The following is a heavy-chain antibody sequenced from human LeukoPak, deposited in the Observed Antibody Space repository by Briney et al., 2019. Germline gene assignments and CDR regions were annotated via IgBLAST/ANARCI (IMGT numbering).Heavy chain of an antibody. CDR2: IRHRGNT. Sequence: PSETLSLTCAVYGGSFSGYYWGWIRQPPGKGLEWIASIRHRGNTFYNPSFKSRVTISVDTSNNRLSLRLSSVTAADTAVYYCARLRDGRWLLEYWGQGTLVTVSS. CDR3: ARLRDGRWLLEY. CDR1: GGSFSGYY. J-gene: IGHJ4*02. V-gene: IGHV4-34*01. D-gene: IGHD3-10*01.